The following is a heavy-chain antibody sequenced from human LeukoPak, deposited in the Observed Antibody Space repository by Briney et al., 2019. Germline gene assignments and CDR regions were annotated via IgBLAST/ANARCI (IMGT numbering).Heavy chain of an antibody. Sequence: GGPLRLSCAASGFTVSSNYMSWVRQAPGKGLEWVSVIYSGGSTYYADSVKGRFTISRDNSKNTLYLQMNSLRAEDTAVYYCARGVRVVRGYFDLWGRGTLVTVSS. V-gene: IGHV3-66*01. CDR1: GFTVSSNY. D-gene: IGHD3-10*01. CDR3: ARGVRVVRGYFDL. J-gene: IGHJ2*01. CDR2: IYSGGST.